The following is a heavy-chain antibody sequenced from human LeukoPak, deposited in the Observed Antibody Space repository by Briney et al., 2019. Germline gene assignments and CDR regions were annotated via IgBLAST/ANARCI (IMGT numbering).Heavy chain of an antibody. CDR2: MNPISGNT. CDR1: GYTFSNND. V-gene: IGHV1-8*03. CDR3: ASIGYCSGGSCYPAYYYMDV. D-gene: IGHD2-15*01. J-gene: IGHJ6*03. Sequence: ASVKVSCKASGYTFSNNDINWVRQATGQGLEWMGWMNPISGNTGFAQKFQGRVTITRITSISTAYMEMSSLRSDDTAVYYCASIGYCSGGSCYPAYYYMDVWGKGTTVTVSS.